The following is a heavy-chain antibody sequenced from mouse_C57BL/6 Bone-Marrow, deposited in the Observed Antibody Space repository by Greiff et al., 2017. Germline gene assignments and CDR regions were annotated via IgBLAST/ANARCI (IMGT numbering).Heavy chain of an antibody. Sequence: EVKLMESGGGLVKPGGSLKLSCAASGFTFSSYAMSWVRQTPKKRLEWVATISDGGSYTYYPDNVKGRFTISRDNAKNNLYLQMSHLKSEDTAMYYCARPSYYSNWWVAWFAYWGQGTLVTVSA. V-gene: IGHV5-4*03. D-gene: IGHD2-5*01. CDR3: ARPSYYSNWWVAWFAY. J-gene: IGHJ3*01. CDR2: ISDGGSYT. CDR1: GFTFSSYA.